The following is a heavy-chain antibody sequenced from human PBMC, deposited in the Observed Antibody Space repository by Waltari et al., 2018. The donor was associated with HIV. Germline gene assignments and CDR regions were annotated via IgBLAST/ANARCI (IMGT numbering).Heavy chain of an antibody. CDR1: GFTFINAW. CDR3: VTDAVAVPLDTAY. V-gene: IGHV3-15*01. D-gene: IGHD2-21*01. CDR2: IKSKNDGGTI. Sequence: EVHLVESGGGLVKPGGSLRVSCTVSGFTFINAWMSWVRQAPGKGRGWLGRIKSKNDGGTIDYAAPVKDRFTILRDDSKHTLYLEMSSLKIEDTGIYYCVTDAVAVPLDTAYWGQGTLVTVSS. J-gene: IGHJ4*02.